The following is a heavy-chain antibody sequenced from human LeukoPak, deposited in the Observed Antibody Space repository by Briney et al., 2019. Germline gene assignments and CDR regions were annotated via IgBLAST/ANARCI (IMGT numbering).Heavy chain of an antibody. J-gene: IGHJ4*02. CDR2: IRGSGETT. V-gene: IGHV3-23*01. CDR1: GFPFSAYA. CDR3: ARDAGRKDDY. Sequence: GGSLRLSCAASGFPFSAYAMSWVRQAPGKGLEWVSGIRGSGETTYYAESVKGRFTINRDNSKNSLYLQMNSLRAEDTAVYYCARDAGRKDDYWGQGTLVTVSS.